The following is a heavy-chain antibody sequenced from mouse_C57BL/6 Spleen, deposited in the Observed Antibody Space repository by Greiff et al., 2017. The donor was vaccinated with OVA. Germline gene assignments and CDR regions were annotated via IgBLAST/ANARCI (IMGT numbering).Heavy chain of an antibody. Sequence: QVQLQQSGAELVRPGASVTLSCKASGYTFTDYEMHWVKPTPVHGLEWIGAIDPETGGTAYNQKFKGKAILTADKSSSTAYMELRSVTSEDSAVYYCTRRAAQVLFDYWGQGTTLTVSS. D-gene: IGHD3-2*02. V-gene: IGHV1-15*01. CDR1: GYTFTDYE. CDR3: TRRAAQVLFDY. J-gene: IGHJ2*01. CDR2: IDPETGGT.